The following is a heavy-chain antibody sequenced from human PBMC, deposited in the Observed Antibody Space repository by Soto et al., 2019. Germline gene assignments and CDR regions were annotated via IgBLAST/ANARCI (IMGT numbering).Heavy chain of an antibody. CDR1: GFTFSSYG. J-gene: IGHJ5*02. V-gene: IGHV3-33*01. D-gene: IGHD3-10*01. Sequence: GGSLRLSCAASGFTFSSYGMHWVRQAPGEGLEWVAVIWYDGSNKYYADSVKGRFTISRDNSKNTLYLQMNSLRAEDTAVYYCARESRMLLWVGELSNWFDPWGQGTLVTVSS. CDR2: IWYDGSNK. CDR3: ARESRMLLWVGELSNWFDP.